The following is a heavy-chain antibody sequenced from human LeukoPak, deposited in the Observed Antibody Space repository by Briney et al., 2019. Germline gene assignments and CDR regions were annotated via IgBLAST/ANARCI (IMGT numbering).Heavy chain of an antibody. J-gene: IGHJ4*02. Sequence: ASVKVSCKTSGYTFTGYYIHWVRQAPGQGLEWMAWINPNSGGTNYAQKFQGRVTMTRDTSISTAYMELSSLRSEDTAVYYCVRIYRGPDYWGQGTLVTVSS. CDR2: INPNSGGT. V-gene: IGHV1-2*02. CDR1: GYTFTGYY. CDR3: VRIYRGPDY. D-gene: IGHD3-10*01.